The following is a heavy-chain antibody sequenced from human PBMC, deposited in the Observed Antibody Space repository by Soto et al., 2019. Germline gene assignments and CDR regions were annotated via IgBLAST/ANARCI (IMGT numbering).Heavy chain of an antibody. J-gene: IGHJ6*02. Sequence: SVKVSCKASGGTFSSYAISWVRQAPGQGLEWVGGIIPIFGTANYAQKFQGRVTITADKSTGTAYMELSSLRSEDTAVYYCARVPPHYYGSGSPSYYYYGMDVWGQGTTVTVSS. CDR1: GGTFSSYA. V-gene: IGHV1-69*06. D-gene: IGHD3-10*01. CDR2: IIPIFGTA. CDR3: ARVPPHYYGSGSPSYYYYGMDV.